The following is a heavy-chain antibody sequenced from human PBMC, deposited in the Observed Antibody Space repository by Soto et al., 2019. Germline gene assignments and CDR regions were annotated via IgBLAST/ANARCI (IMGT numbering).Heavy chain of an antibody. D-gene: IGHD2-2*01. J-gene: IGHJ4*02. CDR2: ISGSGGST. CDR3: ANLGERYCSSTSCLTDY. V-gene: IGHV3-23*01. CDR1: GFTFSSYA. Sequence: RGSLRLSCAASGFTFSSYAMSWVRQAPGKGLEWVSAISGSGGSTYYADSVKGRFTISRDNSKNTLYLQMNSLRAEDTAVYYCANLGERYCSSTSCLTDYWGQGTLVTVSS.